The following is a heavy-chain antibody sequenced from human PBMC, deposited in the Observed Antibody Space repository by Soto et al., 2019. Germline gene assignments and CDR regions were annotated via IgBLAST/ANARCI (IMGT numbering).Heavy chain of an antibody. V-gene: IGHV3-64D*06. J-gene: IGHJ4*02. CDR3: VKDGERRGYYYDSSGYYVLFDY. CDR2: ISSNGGST. CDR1: GFTFSSYA. D-gene: IGHD3-22*01. Sequence: GGSLRLSCSASGFTFSSYAMHLVRQAPGKGLEYVSAISSNGGSTYYADSVKGRFTISRDNSKNTLYLQMSSLRAEDTAVYYCVKDGERRGYYYDSSGYYVLFDYWGQGTLVTVSS.